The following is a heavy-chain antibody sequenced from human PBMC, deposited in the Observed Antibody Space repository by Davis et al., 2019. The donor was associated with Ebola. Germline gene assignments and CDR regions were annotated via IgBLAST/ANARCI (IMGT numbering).Heavy chain of an antibody. CDR3: ARGLDYDIDY. D-gene: IGHD3-9*01. CDR1: GFTFSSYS. V-gene: IGHV3-21*04. CDR2: ISSSSSYI. Sequence: GESLKISCAASGFTFSSYSMNWVRQAPGKGLEWVSSISSSSSYIYYADSVKGRFTISRDNSKNTLYLQMNSLRAEDTAVYYCARGLDYDIDYWGQGTLVTVSS. J-gene: IGHJ4*02.